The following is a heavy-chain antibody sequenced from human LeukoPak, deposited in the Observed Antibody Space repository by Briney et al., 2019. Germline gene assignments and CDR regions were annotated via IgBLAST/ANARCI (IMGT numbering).Heavy chain of an antibody. CDR1: GGSFSGYY. D-gene: IGHD3-10*01. J-gene: IGHJ5*02. CDR3: ARGQRITVVRGVITWFDP. CDR2: INHSGST. Sequence: SETLSLTCAVYGGSFSGYYWSWIRQPPGKGLEWIGEINHSGSTNYNPSLKSRVTISVDTSKNQFSLKLSSVTAADTAVYYCARGQRITVVRGVITWFDPWGQGTLVTVSS. V-gene: IGHV4-34*01.